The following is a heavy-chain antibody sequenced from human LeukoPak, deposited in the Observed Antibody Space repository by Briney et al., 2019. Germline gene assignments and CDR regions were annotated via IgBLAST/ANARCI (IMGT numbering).Heavy chain of an antibody. CDR1: GGSISSGGYY. CDR3: ARTPHDYGDYVGSRGFDY. CDR2: IYYSGST. V-gene: IGHV4-31*03. J-gene: IGHJ4*02. D-gene: IGHD4-17*01. Sequence: PSQTLSLTCTVSGGSISSGGYYWSWIRQHPGKGLEWIGYIYYSGSTYYNPSLKSRVTISVDTSKNQFSLKLSPVTAADTAVYYCARTPHDYGDYVGSRGFDYWGQGTLVTVSS.